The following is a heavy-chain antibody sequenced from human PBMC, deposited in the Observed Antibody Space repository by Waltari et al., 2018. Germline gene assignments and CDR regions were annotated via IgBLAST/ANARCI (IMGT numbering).Heavy chain of an antibody. CDR1: GGSISSSSYY. CDR2: IYYSGST. J-gene: IGHJ5*02. Sequence: QLQLPESGPGLVTPSETLSLTCTVSGGSISSSSYYWGWIRQPPGRGLVWIWSIYYSGSTYYNPSPKSRVTISGDTSKYQFALQLSSVTAADTAVYYWASGGGVVATIWEPFDPWGQGTLVTVSS. CDR3: ASGGGVVATIWEPFDP. V-gene: IGHV4-39*07. D-gene: IGHD5-12*01.